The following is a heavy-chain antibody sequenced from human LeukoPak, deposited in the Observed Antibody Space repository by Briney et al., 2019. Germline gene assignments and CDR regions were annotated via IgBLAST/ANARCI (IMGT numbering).Heavy chain of an antibody. CDR2: ISGSGGST. CDR3: AKGRKAAGTGDYFDY. D-gene: IGHD6-13*01. V-gene: IGHV3-23*01. J-gene: IGHJ4*02. Sequence: GGSLILSCAASGFTFSSYAMSGVRQAPGKGLEWVSAISGSGGSTYYADSVKGRFTISRDNSKNTLYLQMNSLRAEDTAVYYCAKGRKAAGTGDYFDYWGQGTLVTVSS. CDR1: GFTFSSYA.